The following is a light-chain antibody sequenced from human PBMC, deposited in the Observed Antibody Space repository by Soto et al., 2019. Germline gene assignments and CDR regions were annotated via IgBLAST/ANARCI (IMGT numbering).Light chain of an antibody. Sequence: DVVMTQTPLSSPVTLGQPASLSCRSSQSLAHSDGNTYLSWLQQRPGQPPRLLIYKVSNRLSGVPDRFSASGAETDFTLKISRVEAEDVVLYYCMQATHFPRTFGQGPKVEIK. J-gene: IGKJ1*01. CDR3: MQATHFPRT. CDR1: QSLAHSDGNTY. CDR2: KVS. V-gene: IGKV2-24*01.